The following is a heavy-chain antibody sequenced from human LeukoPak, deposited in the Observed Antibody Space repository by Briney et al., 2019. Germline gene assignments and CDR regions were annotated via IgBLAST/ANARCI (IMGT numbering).Heavy chain of an antibody. Sequence: GGSLRLSCAASGLSFTSFAMSWVRQGPARGLEWVSSISTRSDYIYYGDSVKGRFTVSRDNAKNALYLQMNSLIAEDTAVYYCARLQCSSTRKSIREAYMDVWGKGTTVTVSS. CDR2: ISTRSDYI. J-gene: IGHJ6*03. D-gene: IGHD2-2*01. V-gene: IGHV3-21*01. CDR3: ARLQCSSTRKSIREAYMDV. CDR1: GLSFTSFA.